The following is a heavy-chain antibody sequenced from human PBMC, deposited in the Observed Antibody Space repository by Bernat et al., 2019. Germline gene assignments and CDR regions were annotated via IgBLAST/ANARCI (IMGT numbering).Heavy chain of an antibody. V-gene: IGHV4-59*01. J-gene: IGHJ4*02. CDR2: IYFSGST. CDR3: ARGGVLRYFDWLWY. D-gene: IGHD3-9*01. Sequence: QVQLQESGPGLVKPSETLSLTRTVSGGSISTYYWSWIRQPPGKGLEWIGYIYFSGSTNYNPSLKSRVTISVDTSKNQFSLRLSSVTAADTAVYYCARGGVLRYFDWLWYWGQGTLVTVSS. CDR1: GGSISTYY.